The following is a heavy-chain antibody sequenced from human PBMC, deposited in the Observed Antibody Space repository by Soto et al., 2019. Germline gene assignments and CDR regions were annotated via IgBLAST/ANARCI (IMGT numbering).Heavy chain of an antibody. V-gene: IGHV4-39*02. CDR3: ARRLARGVIGWFDP. CDR2: LYYTGRT. Sequence: SETLSLTXTVSGGSISSGTYYWGWIRQPPGKGLEWIGSLYYTGRTYYSPSLKSRVTISVDTSKNHFSLNLTSVTAADTAVYYCARRLARGVIGWFDPWGQGTLVTVSS. J-gene: IGHJ5*02. D-gene: IGHD3-10*01. CDR1: GGSISSGTYY.